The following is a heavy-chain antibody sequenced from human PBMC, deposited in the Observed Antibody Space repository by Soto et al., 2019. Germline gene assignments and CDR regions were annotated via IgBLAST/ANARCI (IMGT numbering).Heavy chain of an antibody. CDR1: GFTFSSHG. V-gene: IGHV3-30*03. CDR3: ARNQISGDYGKQFDY. CDR2: ISYDGSDE. D-gene: IGHD4-17*01. Sequence: QVQLVESGGGVVQPGRSLRLSCAASGFTFSSHGMHWVRQAPGKGLEWVAVISYDGSDESYADSVKGQFTISRNNSKNTRNQQTNSTRQEDTAVYYCARNQISGDYGKQFDYWSQGTLVTLSS. J-gene: IGHJ4*02.